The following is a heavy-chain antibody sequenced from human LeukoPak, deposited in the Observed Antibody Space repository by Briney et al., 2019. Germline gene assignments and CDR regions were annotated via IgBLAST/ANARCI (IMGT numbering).Heavy chain of an antibody. CDR1: GASISSYY. CDR2: IYYSGST. CDR3: ARGGVYFDY. Sequence: SETLSLTCTVSGASISSYYWSWIRQPPGKGLEWIGYIYYSGSTNFNPSLKSRDTISLDTSKNRFSLKLSSVTAADTAVYYCARGGVYFDYWGQGTLVTVSS. V-gene: IGHV4-59*01. J-gene: IGHJ4*02.